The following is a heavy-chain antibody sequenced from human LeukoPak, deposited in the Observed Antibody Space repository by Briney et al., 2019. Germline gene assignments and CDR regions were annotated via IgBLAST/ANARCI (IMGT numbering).Heavy chain of an antibody. CDR3: AGPYSSSWYTRGHGNWFDP. CDR2: IYYSGST. J-gene: IGHJ5*02. V-gene: IGHV4-39*01. Sequence: SVTLSLTCTVSGGSISSSSYYWGWIRQPPGKGREWIGSIYYSGSTYYNPSLKSRVTISVDTSKNQFSLKLSSVTAADTAVYYCAGPYSSSWYTRGHGNWFDPWGQGTLVTVSS. CDR1: GGSISSSSYY. D-gene: IGHD6-13*01.